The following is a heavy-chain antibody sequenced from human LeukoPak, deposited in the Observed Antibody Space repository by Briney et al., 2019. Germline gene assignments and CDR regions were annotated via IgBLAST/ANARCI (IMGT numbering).Heavy chain of an antibody. V-gene: IGHV1-2*02. J-gene: IGHJ4*02. D-gene: IGHD2-2*01. CDR3: ARANALYCSSTSCLFDY. Sequence: ASVKVSWKASGYTFTDYYIHWVRQAPGQGLEWMALINPNSGGTYYAQNFHDRITLTRDTSISTAYMELSRLRSDDTAIYYCARANALYCSSTSCLFDYWGQGTLVTVSS. CDR1: GYTFTDYY. CDR2: INPNSGGT.